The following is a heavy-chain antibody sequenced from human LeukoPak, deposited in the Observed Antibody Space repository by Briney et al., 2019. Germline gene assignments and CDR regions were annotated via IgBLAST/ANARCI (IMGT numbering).Heavy chain of an antibody. J-gene: IGHJ4*02. CDR3: ARTHDAGYYDSSGYSLYFDY. CDR2: IDWDDDK. CDR1: GFSLRTRGMR. Sequence: SGPTLVNPPQTLTLTCTFSGFSLRTRGMRVSWIRQPPGKALEWLSRIDWDDDKFYSTSLKTRLTISKDTSKNQVVLTMTNMDPVDTATYYCARTHDAGYYDSSGYSLYFDYWGQGTLVTVSS. V-gene: IGHV2-70*04. D-gene: IGHD3-22*01.